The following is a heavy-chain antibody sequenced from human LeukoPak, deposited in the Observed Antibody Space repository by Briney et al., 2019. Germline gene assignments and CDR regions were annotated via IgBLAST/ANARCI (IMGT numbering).Heavy chain of an antibody. CDR1: GYTFTGYY. D-gene: IGHD2-2*01. Sequence: GASVKVSCKASGYTFTGYYIHWVRQAPGQGLEWMGWINTNTGNPTYAQGFTGRFVFSLDTSVSTAYLQISSLKAEDTAVYYCARQGPRYCGSTSCYGVDYWGQGTLVTVSS. CDR2: INTNTGNP. V-gene: IGHV7-4-1*02. J-gene: IGHJ4*02. CDR3: ARQGPRYCGSTSCYGVDY.